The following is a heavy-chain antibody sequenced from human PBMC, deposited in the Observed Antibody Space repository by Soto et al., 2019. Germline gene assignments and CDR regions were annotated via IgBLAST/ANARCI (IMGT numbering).Heavy chain of an antibody. CDR1: GFTFSSYG. J-gene: IGHJ3*02. Sequence: QVQLVESGGGVVQPGRSLRLSCAASGFTFSSYGMHWVRQAPGKGLEWVAVIWYDGSNKYYADSVKGRFTISRDNSKNTLYLQMNSLRAEDTALYYCARDSPIVGGAFDIWGQGTMVTVSS. CDR2: IWYDGSNK. V-gene: IGHV3-33*01. D-gene: IGHD2-21*01. CDR3: ARDSPIVGGAFDI.